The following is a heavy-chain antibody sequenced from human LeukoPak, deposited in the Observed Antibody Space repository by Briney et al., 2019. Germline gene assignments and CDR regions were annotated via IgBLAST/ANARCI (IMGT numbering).Heavy chain of an antibody. CDR2: ISYDGSNK. J-gene: IGHJ6*04. CDR3: ASTTYNWNDAYYYYGMDV. V-gene: IGHV3-30*04. Sequence: ASGFTFSSYAMHGVRRAPGKGLEWVAVISYDGSNKYYADSVKGRFTISRDNSKNTLYLQMNSLRAEDTAVYYCASTTYNWNDAYYYYGMDVWGKGTTVTVSS. CDR1: GFTFSSYA. D-gene: IGHD1-1*01.